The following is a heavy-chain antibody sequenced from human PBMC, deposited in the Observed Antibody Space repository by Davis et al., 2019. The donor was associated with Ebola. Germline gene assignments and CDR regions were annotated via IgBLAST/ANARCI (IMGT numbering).Heavy chain of an antibody. V-gene: IGHV3-53*01. CDR3: ATNTYYYYGMDV. Sequence: GGSLRLSCAASGFTFSDYYMSWVRQAPGKGLEWVSVIYSGGSTYYADSVKGRFTISRDNSKNTLYLQMNSLRAEDTAVYYCATNTYYYYGMDVWGQGTTVTVSS. CDR1: GFTFSDYY. D-gene: IGHD2/OR15-2a*01. CDR2: IYSGGST. J-gene: IGHJ6*02.